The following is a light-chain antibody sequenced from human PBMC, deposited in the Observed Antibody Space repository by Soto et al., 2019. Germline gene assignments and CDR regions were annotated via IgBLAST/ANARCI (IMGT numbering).Light chain of an antibody. CDR2: DAS. J-gene: IGKJ1*01. Sequence: EIQMTQSPSTLSASVGDKVTITCRASQSISSWLAWYQQKPGKAPKLLIFDASSLESGVPPRFSGSGSGTEFTLTISSLQPDDFAIYYCQQYNSYSRTFGQGTKV. CDR3: QQYNSYSRT. V-gene: IGKV1-5*01. CDR1: QSISSW.